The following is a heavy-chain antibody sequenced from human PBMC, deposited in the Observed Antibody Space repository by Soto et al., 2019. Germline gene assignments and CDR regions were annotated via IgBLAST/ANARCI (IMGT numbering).Heavy chain of an antibody. D-gene: IGHD6-19*01. CDR1: GFTFSSYG. V-gene: IGHV3-30*03. CDR3: ARPLGWRDGFDI. Sequence: GSLRLSCAASGFTFSSYGMHWVRQAPGKGLEWVAVISYDGSEKYYVDSVKGRFTISRDDAKNSVYLQMNSLRAEDTAVYYCARPLGWRDGFDIWGQGTMVTVSS. CDR2: ISYDGSEK. J-gene: IGHJ3*02.